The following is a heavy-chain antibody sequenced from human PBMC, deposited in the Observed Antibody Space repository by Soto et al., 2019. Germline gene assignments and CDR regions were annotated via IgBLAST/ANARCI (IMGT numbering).Heavy chain of an antibody. J-gene: IGHJ4*02. D-gene: IGHD3-22*01. CDR1: GFTFSSYA. CDR3: AKDNLTAAMIVVVITYFDY. CDR2: ISGSGGST. Sequence: GGSLRLSCAASGFTFSSYAMSWVRQAPGKGLEWVSAISGSGGSTYYADSVKGRFTISRDNSKNTLYLQMNSLRAEDTAVYYCAKDNLTAAMIVVVITYFDYWGQGTLVTVSS. V-gene: IGHV3-23*01.